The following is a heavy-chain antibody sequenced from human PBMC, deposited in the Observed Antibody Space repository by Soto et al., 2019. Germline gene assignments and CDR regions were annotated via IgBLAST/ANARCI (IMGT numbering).Heavy chain of an antibody. CDR3: ARNLYNTGSFDH. CDR2: MTPISGDT. D-gene: IGHD3-10*01. J-gene: IGHJ4*02. CDR1: GYTFTNYD. Sequence: QVQLVQSGAEVKKPGASVKVSCKASGYTFTNYDINWVRQATGQGLEWVGWMTPISGDTGYAQNFQGRVTMTRDTPRSTAYLELSSLTSEDTAEYYCARNLYNTGSFDHWGQGTLVTVSS. V-gene: IGHV1-8*02.